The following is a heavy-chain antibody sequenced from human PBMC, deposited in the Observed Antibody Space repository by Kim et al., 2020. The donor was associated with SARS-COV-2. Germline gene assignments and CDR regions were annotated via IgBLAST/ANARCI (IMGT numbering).Heavy chain of an antibody. Sequence: GGSLRLSCAASGFTFSSYAMSWVRQAPGKGLEWVSAISGSGGSTYYADSVKGRFTISRDNSKNTLYLQMNSLRAEDTAVYYCAKDRGYWGEPMTYFDYWGQGTLVTVSS. J-gene: IGHJ4*02. CDR2: ISGSGGST. D-gene: IGHD2-8*02. V-gene: IGHV3-23*01. CDR1: GFTFSSYA. CDR3: AKDRGYWGEPMTYFDY.